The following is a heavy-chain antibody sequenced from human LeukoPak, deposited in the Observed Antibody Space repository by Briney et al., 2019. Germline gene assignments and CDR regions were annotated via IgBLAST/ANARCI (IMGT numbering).Heavy chain of an antibody. D-gene: IGHD2-15*01. CDR3: ARDRRGGYCSGNTCYSGFDY. J-gene: IGHJ4*02. CDR1: GFAFSSST. CDR2: ISYDGSNK. V-gene: IGHV3-30-3*01. Sequence: GTSLRLSCAASGFAFSSSTLHWVRQAPGKGLEWVALISYDGSNKYYGDSAKGRFTISRDNSKNTLYLQVNSLRPEDTAVYYCARDRRGGYCSGNTCYSGFDYWGQGTLVTVSS.